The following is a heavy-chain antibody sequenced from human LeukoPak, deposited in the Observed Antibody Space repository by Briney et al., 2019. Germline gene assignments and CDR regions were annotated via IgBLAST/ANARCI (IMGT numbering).Heavy chain of an antibody. V-gene: IGHV3-11*01. CDR2: ISSSGGTI. CDR1: GFTFSDYY. CDR3: ARSLGATSYFDY. J-gene: IGHJ4*02. Sequence: GGSLRLSCAASGFTFSDYYINWIRQAPGKGLEWVSYISSSGGTIYYADSVKGRFTISRDNSKNTLYLQMNSLRAEDTAVYYCARSLGATSYFDYWGQGTLVTVSS. D-gene: IGHD1-26*01.